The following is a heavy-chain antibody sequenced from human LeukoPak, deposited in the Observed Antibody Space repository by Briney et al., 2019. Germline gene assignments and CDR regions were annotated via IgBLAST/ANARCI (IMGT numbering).Heavy chain of an antibody. CDR1: GYTFTGYY. D-gene: IGHD6-6*01. J-gene: IGHJ4*02. V-gene: IGHV1-2*02. CDR2: INPNSGGT. Sequence: ASVKVSCKASGYTFTGYYIHWVRQAPGQGLEWMGWINPNSGGTNYAQNFHGRVTMTRDTSISTAYMELSRLRSDDTAMYYCAREHSSSSGKVFDYWGQGTLVTVSS. CDR3: AREHSSSSGKVFDY.